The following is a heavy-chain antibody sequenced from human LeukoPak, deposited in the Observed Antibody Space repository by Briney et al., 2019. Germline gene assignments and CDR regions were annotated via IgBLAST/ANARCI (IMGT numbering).Heavy chain of an antibody. CDR3: ARDSNGAFDI. D-gene: IGHD6-25*01. CDR1: GFTFSSYG. J-gene: IGHJ3*02. Sequence: GSLRLSCAASGFTFSSYGMHWVSQAPGKGLEWVAVIWYDGSNKYYADSVKGRFTISRDNSKNTLFLQMNSLRAEDTAVYYCARDSNGAFDIWGQGTMVTVSS. CDR2: IWYDGSNK. V-gene: IGHV3-33*01.